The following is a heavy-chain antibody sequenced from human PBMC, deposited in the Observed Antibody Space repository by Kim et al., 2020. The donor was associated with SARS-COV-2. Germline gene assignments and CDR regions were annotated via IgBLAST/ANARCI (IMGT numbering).Heavy chain of an antibody. CDR1: GFTFSSYG. Sequence: GGSLRLSCAASGFTFSSYGMHWVRQAPGKGLEWVAVISYDGSNKYYADSVKGRFTISRDNSKNTLYLQMNSLRAEDTAVYYCAKAERNYDFWSGYLHYYYYGMDVWGQGTTVTVSS. J-gene: IGHJ6*02. D-gene: IGHD3-3*01. CDR3: AKAERNYDFWSGYLHYYYYGMDV. CDR2: ISYDGSNK. V-gene: IGHV3-30*18.